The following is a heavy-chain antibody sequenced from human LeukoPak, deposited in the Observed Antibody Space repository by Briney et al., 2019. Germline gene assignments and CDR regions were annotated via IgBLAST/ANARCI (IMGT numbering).Heavy chain of an antibody. J-gene: IGHJ4*02. CDR3: ARGRYSGSYFDY. Sequence: SETLSLTCSVSGYSISSGYYWGWIRQPPGKGLEWIGSIYHSGSTYYNPSLKSRVTISVDTSKNQFSLKLSSVTAADTAVYYCARGRYSGSYFDYWGQGTLVTVSS. V-gene: IGHV4-38-2*02. CDR2: IYHSGST. D-gene: IGHD1-26*01. CDR1: GYSISSGYY.